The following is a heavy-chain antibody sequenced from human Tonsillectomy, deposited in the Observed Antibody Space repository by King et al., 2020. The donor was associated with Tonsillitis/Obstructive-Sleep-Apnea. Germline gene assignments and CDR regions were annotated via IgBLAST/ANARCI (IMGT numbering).Heavy chain of an antibody. D-gene: IGHD2-2*01. CDR1: GFTFSSYA. V-gene: IGHV3-23*04. CDR3: AKDQDIVVVPAAIDDAFDI. CDR2: ISGSGGST. J-gene: IGHJ3*02. Sequence: VQLVESGGGLVQPGGSLRLSCAASGFTFSSYAMSWVRQAPGKGLEWVSAISGSGGSTYYADSVKGRFTISRDNSKNTLYLQMNSLRAEDTAVYYCAKDQDIVVVPAAIDDAFDIWGQGTMVTVSS.